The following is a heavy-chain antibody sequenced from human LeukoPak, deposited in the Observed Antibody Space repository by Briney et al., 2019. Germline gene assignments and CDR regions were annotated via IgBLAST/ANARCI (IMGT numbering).Heavy chain of an antibody. CDR3: ARGDRQWLAHRNWFDP. CDR2: INHSGST. V-gene: IGHV4-34*01. CDR1: GGSFSGYY. Sequence: SETLSLTCAVYGGSFSGYYWSWVRQPPEKGLEWIGEINHSGSTYYNPSLKSRVTISVDTSKNQFSLKLSSVTAADTAVYYCARGDRQWLAHRNWFDPWGQGTLVTVSS. J-gene: IGHJ5*02. D-gene: IGHD6-19*01.